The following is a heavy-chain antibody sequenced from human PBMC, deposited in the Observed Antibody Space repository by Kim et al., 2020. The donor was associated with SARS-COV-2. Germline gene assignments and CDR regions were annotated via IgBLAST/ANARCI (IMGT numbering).Heavy chain of an antibody. CDR3: AREGYCTSASCYHIDS. V-gene: IGHV6-1*01. D-gene: IGHD2-8*01. CDR1: GDSVSSNSAA. Sequence: SQTLSLTCAISGDSVSSNSAAWNWIRQSPSRGLEWLGRTYYRSKWNNDYAVTVKSRITINPDTSRNQFSLQLNSVTPEDTAVYYCAREGYCTSASCYHIDSWGQGALVTVSS. CDR2: TYYRSKWNN. J-gene: IGHJ4*02.